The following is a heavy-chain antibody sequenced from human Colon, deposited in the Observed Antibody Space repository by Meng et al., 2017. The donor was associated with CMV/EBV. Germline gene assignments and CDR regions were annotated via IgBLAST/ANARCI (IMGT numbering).Heavy chain of an antibody. V-gene: IGHV3-11*01. CDR2: ISTSGSTV. CDR1: GFPLSDYY. Sequence: GESLKISCSASGFPLSDYYIMWIRQAPGKGLEYVAYISTSGSTVYYADSVMGRLTISRDNINNVVTLHMTSLRGDDAGVYYCARGNTGGDFYFSGLDLWGQGTTVTVSS. D-gene: IGHD3-10*01. J-gene: IGHJ6*02. CDR3: ARGNTGGDFYFSGLDL.